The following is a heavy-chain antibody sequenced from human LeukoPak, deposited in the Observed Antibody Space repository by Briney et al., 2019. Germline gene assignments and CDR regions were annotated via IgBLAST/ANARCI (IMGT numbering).Heavy chain of an antibody. CDR3: AKGSGASCYTGSDY. D-gene: IGHD2-2*02. CDR2: ISSSSSTI. Sequence: GGSLRLSCAASGFTFSSYSMNWVRQAPGKGLEWVSYISSSSSTIYSADSVKGRFTISRDNAKNSLYLQMNSLRAEDTAVYYCAKGSGASCYTGSDYWGQGTLVTVSS. J-gene: IGHJ4*02. V-gene: IGHV3-48*01. CDR1: GFTFSSYS.